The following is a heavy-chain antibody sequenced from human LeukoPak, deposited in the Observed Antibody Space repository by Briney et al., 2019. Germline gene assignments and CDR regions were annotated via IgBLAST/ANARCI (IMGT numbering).Heavy chain of an antibody. Sequence: GGSLRLSCAASGFTFSSYSMNWVRQAPGEGLGWVSSISSSSSYIYYADSVKGRFTISRDNAKNSLYLQMNSLRAEDTAVYYCASAYCSGGSCYYEYYFDYWGQGTLVTVSS. D-gene: IGHD2-15*01. V-gene: IGHV3-21*01. CDR3: ASAYCSGGSCYYEYYFDY. CDR2: ISSSSSYI. J-gene: IGHJ4*02. CDR1: GFTFSSYS.